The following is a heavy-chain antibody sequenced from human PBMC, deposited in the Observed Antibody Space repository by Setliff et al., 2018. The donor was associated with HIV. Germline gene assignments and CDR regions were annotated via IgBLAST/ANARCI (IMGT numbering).Heavy chain of an antibody. CDR2: IYYSGST. J-gene: IGHJ6*02. CDR3: AREPATYNGYNWDYYGTDL. Sequence: KTSETLSLTCTVSGASISSTLYYWAWIRQPPGKRLEWIGSIYYSGSTTYNPSLKSRLTISIDTSKNRFSLKLKSVTAADTAVYYCAREPATYNGYNWDYYGTDLWGQGTTVTAP. V-gene: IGHV4-39*07. D-gene: IGHD5-12*01. CDR1: GASISSTLYY.